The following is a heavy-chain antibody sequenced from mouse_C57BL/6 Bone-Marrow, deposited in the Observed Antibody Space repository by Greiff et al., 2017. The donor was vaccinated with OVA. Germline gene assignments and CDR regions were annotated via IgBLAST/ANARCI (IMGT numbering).Heavy chain of an antibody. J-gene: IGHJ4*01. D-gene: IGHD2-2*01. Sequence: EVKLVESGPGLVKPSQSLSLTCSVTGYSITSGYYWNWIRQFPGNKLEWMGYISYDGSNNYNPSLKNRISITRDTSKNQFFLKLNSVTTEDTATYYCARERGSTMVTTGYYYAMDYWGQGTSVTVSS. CDR1: GYSITSGYY. V-gene: IGHV3-6*01. CDR3: ARERGSTMVTTGYYYAMDY. CDR2: ISYDGSN.